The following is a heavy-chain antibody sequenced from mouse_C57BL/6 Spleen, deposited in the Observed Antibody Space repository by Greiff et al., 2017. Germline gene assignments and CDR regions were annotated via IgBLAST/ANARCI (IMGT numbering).Heavy chain of an antibody. Sequence: DVKLVESGGGLVKPGGSLKLSCAASGFTFSSYAMSWVRQTPEKRLEWVATISDGGSYTYYPDNVKGRFTISRDNAKNNLYLQMSHLKSEDTAMYYCARDSYYGSSSYFDYWGQGTTLTVSS. V-gene: IGHV5-4*01. J-gene: IGHJ2*01. D-gene: IGHD1-1*01. CDR3: ARDSYYGSSSYFDY. CDR1: GFTFSSYA. CDR2: ISDGGSYT.